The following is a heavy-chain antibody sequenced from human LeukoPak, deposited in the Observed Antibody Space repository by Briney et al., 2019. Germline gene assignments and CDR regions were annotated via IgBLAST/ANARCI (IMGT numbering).Heavy chain of an antibody. CDR2: INHSGGT. J-gene: IGHJ3*02. V-gene: IGHV4-34*01. Sequence: SEPLSLTCAVYGGSFSGYYGSWIRQPPGKGLEWIGEINHSGGTNYNPSLKSRVTISVDTSNNQFSLKLSSVNTSDTAVYFCARGPYSYDSSGAFDIWGQGTMVTVSS. D-gene: IGHD3-22*01. CDR3: ARGPYSYDSSGAFDI. CDR1: GGSFSGYY.